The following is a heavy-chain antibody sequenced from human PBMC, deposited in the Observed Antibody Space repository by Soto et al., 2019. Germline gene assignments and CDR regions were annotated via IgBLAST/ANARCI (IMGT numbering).Heavy chain of an antibody. CDR2: IPGDGTWS. J-gene: IGHJ3*01. D-gene: IGHD4-17*01. CDR1: GFAFSNYA. Sequence: GGSLRLSCAASGFAFSNYAMTWVRRSSGKGLEWLPSIPGDGTWSKSADSLKGRFTISRDNSRNILYLQMNSLRAEDTAVYYCGRDPNGDYIGAFEFWGRGTTVTVSS. V-gene: IGHV3-23*01. CDR3: GRDPNGDYIGAFEF.